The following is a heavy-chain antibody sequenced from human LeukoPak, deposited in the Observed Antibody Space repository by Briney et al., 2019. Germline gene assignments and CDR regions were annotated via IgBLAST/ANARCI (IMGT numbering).Heavy chain of an antibody. CDR1: GYTFTDYY. CDR3: ARRVAVARRDAFDI. D-gene: IGHD6-19*01. J-gene: IGHJ3*02. CDR2: INPDSGGT. Sequence: ASVKVSCKASGYTFTDYYMHWVRQAPGQGLEWMGWINPDSGGTRYSQKFQGRVTMTRDTSINTVYMELSRLRSDDTAVYYCARRVAVARRDAFDIWGQGTMVTVSS. V-gene: IGHV1-2*02.